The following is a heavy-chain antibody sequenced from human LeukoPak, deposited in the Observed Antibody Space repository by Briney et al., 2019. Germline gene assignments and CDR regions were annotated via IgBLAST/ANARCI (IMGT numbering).Heavy chain of an antibody. CDR2: IYSSGST. J-gene: IGHJ6*03. Sequence: SETLSPTCTVSGVSISSRYHYWTWIRQPAGKGLEWIGRIYSSGSTNYNPSLQSRVAISLDTSENQFSLMLTSVTAADTAVYYCARDGGWDYYYYYMDVWGKGTTVTVSS. CDR3: ARDGGWDYYYYYMDV. CDR1: GVSISSRYHY. V-gene: IGHV4-61*02. D-gene: IGHD3-16*01.